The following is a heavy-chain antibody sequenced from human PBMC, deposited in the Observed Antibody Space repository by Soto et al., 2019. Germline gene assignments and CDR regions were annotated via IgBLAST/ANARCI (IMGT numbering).Heavy chain of an antibody. CDR1: GNTFSNYY. V-gene: IGHV1-46*03. CDR3: ARGGHVVVVTAAFDY. Sequence: QVQLVQSGAEVKKPGASVKVSCKASGNTFSNYYIHWVRQAPGQGLEWMGTINPRGGHTTYAQKFVGRVTMTRDTYTSTLYVAVTRRISEDTAVYYCARGGHVVVVTAAFDYWGQGTLVTVSS. CDR2: INPRGGHT. J-gene: IGHJ4*02. D-gene: IGHD2-21*02.